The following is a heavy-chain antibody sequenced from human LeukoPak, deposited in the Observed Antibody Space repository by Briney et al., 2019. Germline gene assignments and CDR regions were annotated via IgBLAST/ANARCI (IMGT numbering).Heavy chain of an antibody. V-gene: IGHV4-59*12. J-gene: IGHJ4*02. CDR1: GGPISSYY. CDR2: IYYSGST. D-gene: IGHD6-6*01. CDR3: ARGRGIAARPGLFDY. Sequence: PSETLSLTCTVSGGPISSYYWSWIRQPPGKGLEWIGYIYYSGSTNYNPSLKSRVTISVDTSKNQFSLKLSSVTAADTAVYYCARGRGIAARPGLFDYWGQGTLVTVSS.